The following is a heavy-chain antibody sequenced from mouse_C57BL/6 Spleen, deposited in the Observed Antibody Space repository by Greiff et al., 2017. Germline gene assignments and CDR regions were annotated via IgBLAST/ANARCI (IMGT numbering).Heavy chain of an antibody. CDR1: GFTFSSSA. CDR3: TREALLRGCAMDY. CDR2: VSSCGDYL. Sequence: VESGAGLVKPGGSLKLSCAASGFTFSSSAMSWVRQTPEKRLAWVAYVSSCGDYLYYADTVKGRFTISRDNARNTLYLQMSSVKSEDTAMYYCTREALLRGCAMDYWGQGTSVTVSS. V-gene: IGHV5-9-1*02. D-gene: IGHD1-1*01. J-gene: IGHJ4*01.